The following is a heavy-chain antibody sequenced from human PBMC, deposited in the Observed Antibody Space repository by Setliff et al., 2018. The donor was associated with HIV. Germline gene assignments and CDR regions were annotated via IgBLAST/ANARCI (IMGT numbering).Heavy chain of an antibody. CDR2: IDYSGST. J-gene: IGHJ4*01. CDR1: GYSISSSNW. Sequence: SETLSLTCTVSGYSISSSNWWGWIRQTPGKGLEWIGYIDYSGSTYYNPSLESRVTMSVDTSKNQFSLKLTSVTAADTAVYYCARGLSSQTYWGTRPLGLDYWGQGSLVTVSS. CDR3: ARGLSSQTYWGTRPLGLDY. V-gene: IGHV4-28*03. D-gene: IGHD2-2*01.